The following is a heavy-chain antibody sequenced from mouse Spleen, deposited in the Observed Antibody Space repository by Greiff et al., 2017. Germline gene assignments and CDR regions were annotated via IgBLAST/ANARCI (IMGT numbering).Heavy chain of an antibody. V-gene: IGHV1-82*01. Sequence: QVQLKESGPELVKPGASVKISCKASGYAFSSSWMNWVKQRPGKGLEWIGRIYPGDGDTNYNGKFKGKATLTADKSSSTAYMQLSSLTSEDSAVYFCARAKLGRYAMDYWGQGTTVTVSS. CDR3: ARAKLGRYAMDY. CDR1: GYAFSSSW. CDR2: IYPGDGDT. J-gene: IGHJ4*01. D-gene: IGHD4-1*01.